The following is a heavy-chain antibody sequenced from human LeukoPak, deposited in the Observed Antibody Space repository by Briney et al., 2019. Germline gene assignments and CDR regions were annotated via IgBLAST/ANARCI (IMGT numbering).Heavy chain of an antibody. Sequence: ASVKVSCKASGYTFTGYYVHWVRQAPGQGLEWMGWINPNTGGTNYAQKFQGRVTMTKDTSTNAAYMELNKLTSDDTAVYYCARDLYYYGSGTSAYYFDYWGQGTLVTVSS. CDR1: GYTFTGYY. D-gene: IGHD3-10*01. V-gene: IGHV1-2*02. J-gene: IGHJ4*02. CDR3: ARDLYYYGSGTSAYYFDY. CDR2: INPNTGGT.